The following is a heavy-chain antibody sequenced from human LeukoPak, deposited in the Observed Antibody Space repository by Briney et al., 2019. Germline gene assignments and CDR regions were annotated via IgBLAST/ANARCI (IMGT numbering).Heavy chain of an antibody. CDR3: ARPKSSTSYNWFDP. D-gene: IGHD2-2*01. Sequence: PSETLSLTCTVSGGSISISSYYWGWIRQPPGKGLAWIGSIYYSGSTYYNPSLKSRVTISVDTSKNQFSLKLSSVTAADTAVYYCARPKSSTSYNWFDPWGQGTLVTVSS. V-gene: IGHV4-39*01. J-gene: IGHJ5*02. CDR1: GGSISISSYY. CDR2: IYYSGST.